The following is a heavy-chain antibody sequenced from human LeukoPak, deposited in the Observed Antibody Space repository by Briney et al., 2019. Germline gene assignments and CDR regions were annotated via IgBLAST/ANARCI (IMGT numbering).Heavy chain of an antibody. V-gene: IGHV1-46*01. D-gene: IGHD5-18*01. CDR2: INPSGGST. J-gene: IGHJ4*02. Sequence: GASAKVSCKASGYTFTSYYMHWVRQAPGQGLEWMGIINPSGGSTSYAQKFQGRVTMTRDMSTSTVYMELSSLRSEDTAVYYCARDLRYRGYSYGNFDYWGQGTLVTVSS. CDR3: ARDLRYRGYSYGNFDY. CDR1: GYTFTSYY.